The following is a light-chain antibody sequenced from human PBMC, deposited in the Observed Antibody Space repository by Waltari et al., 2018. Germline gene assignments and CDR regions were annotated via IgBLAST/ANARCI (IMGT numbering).Light chain of an antibody. CDR1: QIITNNY. J-gene: IGKJ4*01. V-gene: IGKV3-20*01. CDR2: GAS. Sequence: EIVLTQSPGAMSLSPGGRATLSCRATQIITNNYLACYQQKPGHAPRLLIFGASNRATGIPDRFTGSGSGTDFTLTIYGLEPEDSAVYYCQQYANSPLTFGGGATVAIK. CDR3: QQYANSPLT.